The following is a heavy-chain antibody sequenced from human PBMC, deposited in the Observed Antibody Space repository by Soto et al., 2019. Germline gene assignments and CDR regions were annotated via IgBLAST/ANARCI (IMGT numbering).Heavy chain of an antibody. CDR2: ISSSSSYI. V-gene: IGHV3-21*01. J-gene: IGHJ3*02. Sequence: PGGSLRLSCAASGFTFSGYSMNWVRQSPGKGLEWVSSISSSSSYIYYADSVKGRFTISRDNAKNSLYLQMNSLRAEDTAVYYCARDGDYVWGSYRWSDAFDIWGQGTMVTVSS. D-gene: IGHD3-16*02. CDR1: GFTFSGYS. CDR3: ARDGDYVWGSYRWSDAFDI.